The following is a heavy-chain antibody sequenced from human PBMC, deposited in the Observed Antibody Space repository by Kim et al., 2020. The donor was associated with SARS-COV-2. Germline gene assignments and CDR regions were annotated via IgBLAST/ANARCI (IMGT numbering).Heavy chain of an antibody. CDR3: ARTSYYYDSSGYYSACFDY. D-gene: IGHD3-22*01. Sequence: ASVKVSCKASGYTFTSYGISWVRQAPGQGLEWMGWISAYNGNTNYAQKLQGRVTMTTDTSTSTAYMELRSLRSDDTAVYYCARTSYYYDSSGYYSACFDYWGQGTLVTVSS. CDR1: GYTFTSYG. V-gene: IGHV1-18*04. CDR2: ISAYNGNT. J-gene: IGHJ4*02.